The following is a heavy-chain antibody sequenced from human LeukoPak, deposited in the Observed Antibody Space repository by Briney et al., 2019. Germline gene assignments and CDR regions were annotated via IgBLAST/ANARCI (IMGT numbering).Heavy chain of an antibody. CDR1: GGSFSGYY. J-gene: IGHJ5*02. D-gene: IGHD3-10*01. CDR3: VRAMVPGVNWFDP. CDR2: INHSGST. V-gene: IGHV4-34*01. Sequence: SETLSLTCAVYGGSFSGYYWSWIRQPPGKGLEWIGEINHSGSTNYNPSLKSRVTISVDTSKNQFSLKLSSVTAADTAVYYCVRAMVPGVNWFDPWGQGTLVTVSS.